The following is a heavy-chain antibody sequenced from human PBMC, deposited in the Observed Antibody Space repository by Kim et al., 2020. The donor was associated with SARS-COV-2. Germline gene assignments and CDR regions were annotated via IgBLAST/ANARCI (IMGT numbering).Heavy chain of an antibody. Sequence: GGSLRLSCAASGFTFSSYWMHWVRQAPGKGLVWVSRINSDGSSTSYADSMKGRFTISRDNAKNTLYLQMNSLRAEDTAVYYCARGKHYYYGMDVWGQGTTVTVSS. J-gene: IGHJ6*02. CDR3: ARGKHYYYGMDV. CDR1: GFTFSSYW. V-gene: IGHV3-74*01. CDR2: INSDGSST.